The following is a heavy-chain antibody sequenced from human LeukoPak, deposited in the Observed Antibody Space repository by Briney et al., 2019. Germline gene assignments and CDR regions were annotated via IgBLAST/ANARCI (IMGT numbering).Heavy chain of an antibody. V-gene: IGHV3-7*01. CDR3: ARDGVTSSVDY. Sequence: GGPLRLLCGPSGFTLRSYWVRGARQAPGRGGEGVAKIKEDGSRKYYVDSVKGRFTISRDNAKNSLYLQMISLRAEDTAVYYCARDGVTSSVDYWGQGTLVTVSS. CDR2: IKEDGSRK. D-gene: IGHD2-21*02. J-gene: IGHJ4*02. CDR1: GFTLRSYW.